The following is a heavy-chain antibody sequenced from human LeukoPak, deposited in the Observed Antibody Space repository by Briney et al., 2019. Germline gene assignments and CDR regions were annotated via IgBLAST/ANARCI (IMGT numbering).Heavy chain of an antibody. D-gene: IGHD6-13*01. CDR1: GFTFSDAW. J-gene: IGHJ6*03. CDR3: TTDKMGIAADYNYFYYMDV. Sequence: PGGSLRLSCAGSGFTFSDAWMSWVRQAPGKGLEWVGRIKSKTDGGTTDYAAPVKRRFTISRDDSKNTLYLQMNSLKTEDTAVYYCTTDKMGIAADYNYFYYMDVWGKGTTVTISS. CDR2: IKSKTDGGTT. V-gene: IGHV3-15*01.